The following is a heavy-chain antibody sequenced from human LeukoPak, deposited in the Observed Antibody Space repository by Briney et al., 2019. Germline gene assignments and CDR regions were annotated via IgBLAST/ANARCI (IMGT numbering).Heavy chain of an antibody. Sequence: QSGRSLRLSCGDSTFNFSDYAMHWVRQAPGKGLEWVSVISWDSSNTYYADSVKGRFTISRDNSKNSLYLQMNSLRAEDTALYYCAKDSLYSRVGATSARHFDYWGQGALVTVSS. J-gene: IGHJ4*02. CDR2: ISWDSSNT. V-gene: IGHV3-43D*03. CDR1: TFNFSDYA. D-gene: IGHD1-26*01. CDR3: AKDSLYSRVGATSARHFDY.